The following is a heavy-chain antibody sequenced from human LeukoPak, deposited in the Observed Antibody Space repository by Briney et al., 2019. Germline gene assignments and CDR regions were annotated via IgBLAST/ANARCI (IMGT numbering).Heavy chain of an antibody. J-gene: IGHJ4*02. CDR1: GFTVSSNY. Sequence: GGSLRLSCAASGFTVSSNYMSWVRQAPGKGLEWVSVIYSGGSTYYADSVKGRFIISRDNSQNTLDLQMNSLRTEDTAVYYCARDLSERYSTDYWGQGTLVTVSS. D-gene: IGHD1-26*01. CDR3: ARDLSERYSTDY. V-gene: IGHV3-66*02. CDR2: IYSGGST.